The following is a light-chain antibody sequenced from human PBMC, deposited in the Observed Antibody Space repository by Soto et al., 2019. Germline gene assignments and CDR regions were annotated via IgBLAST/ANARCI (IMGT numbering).Light chain of an antibody. J-gene: IGKJ5*01. CDR1: QVISNW. CDR2: QAS. Sequence: DIQMTQSPSTLSASVGDTVTITCRATQVISNWLAWYQRKPGKAPQLLIYQASNLESGVPSRFSGSGFGTEFTLTISSLQPDDFATYYCHQYSNYPISFGQGTRLEIK. CDR3: HQYSNYPIS. V-gene: IGKV1-5*03.